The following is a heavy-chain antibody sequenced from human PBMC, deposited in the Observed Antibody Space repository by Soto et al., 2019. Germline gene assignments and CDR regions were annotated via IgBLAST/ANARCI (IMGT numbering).Heavy chain of an antibody. V-gene: IGHV4-39*01. D-gene: IGHD6-13*01. J-gene: IGHJ5*02. Sequence: PSETPSLTCTVSGGSITSSSPYWGWIRQPPGKGLECIGNIYYDGNTYYNPSLKSRVTISLDTSKNQFSLRLNSVTAADTAVYYCARVFSDSSSFFDPWGQGTLVTVSS. CDR1: GGSITSSSPY. CDR3: ARVFSDSSSFFDP. CDR2: IYYDGNT.